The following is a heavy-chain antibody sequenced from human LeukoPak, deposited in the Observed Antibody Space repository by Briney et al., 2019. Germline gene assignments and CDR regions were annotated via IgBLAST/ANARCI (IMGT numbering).Heavy chain of an antibody. CDR3: VRVTWRDGYDFSDY. CDR1: GFAVINHG. CDR2: LSLTGSNG. J-gene: IGHJ4*02. V-gene: IGHV3-30*03. Sequence: GGSLRLSCAASGFAVINHGMYWVRQAPRKGLEWVAHLSLTGSNGFYADSVKGRFTISRDDSKNTLYLQMNRLRAEDTALYSCVRVTWRDGYDFSDYWGRGTLVTVSS. D-gene: IGHD5-12*01.